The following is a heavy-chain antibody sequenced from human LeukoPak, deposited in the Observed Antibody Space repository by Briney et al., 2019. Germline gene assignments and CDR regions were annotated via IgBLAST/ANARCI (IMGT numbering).Heavy chain of an antibody. Sequence: PGGSLRLSCAASGFTFTTYDFNWVRQAPGKGLEWLSYINTDSSSIYYADSAKGRFTISRDNAKNSLYLQMNGLGDEDTAVYYCAIDAWDLSVDAFDIWGQGTMVTVSS. J-gene: IGHJ3*02. CDR1: GFTFTTYD. V-gene: IGHV3-48*02. D-gene: IGHD1-26*01. CDR2: INTDSSSI. CDR3: AIDAWDLSVDAFDI.